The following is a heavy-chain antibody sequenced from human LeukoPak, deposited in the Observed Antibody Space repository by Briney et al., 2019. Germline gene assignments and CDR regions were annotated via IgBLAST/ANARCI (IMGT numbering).Heavy chain of an antibody. D-gene: IGHD6-19*01. Sequence: GASVKVSCTSSGGTFSSYAISWVRQAPGQGLGWMGRIIPILGIANYAQKFQGRVTIIADKSTSTAYMELSSLGSEDTAVYYCARDRGSGWFPDDYWGQGTLVTVAS. CDR2: IIPILGIA. CDR3: ARDRGSGWFPDDY. V-gene: IGHV1-69*04. CDR1: GGTFSSYA. J-gene: IGHJ4*02.